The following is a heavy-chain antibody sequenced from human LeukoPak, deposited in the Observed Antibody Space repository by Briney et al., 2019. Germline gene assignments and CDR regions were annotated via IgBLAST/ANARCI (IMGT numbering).Heavy chain of an antibody. D-gene: IGHD6-6*01. CDR3: ARDAWVGARPSASYYYGMDV. V-gene: IGHV1-18*01. J-gene: IGHJ6*02. CDR1: GYTSTSYG. CDR2: ISAYNGNT. Sequence: ASVKVSCKASGYTSTSYGISWVRQAPGQGLEWMGWISAYNGNTNYAQKLQGRVPMTTDTSTSTAYMELRSLRSDDTAVYYCARDAWVGARPSASYYYGMDVWGQGTTVTVSS.